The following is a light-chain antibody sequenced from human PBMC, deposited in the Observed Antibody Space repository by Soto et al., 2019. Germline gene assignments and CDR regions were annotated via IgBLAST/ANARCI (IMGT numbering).Light chain of an antibody. CDR2: GAS. J-gene: IGKJ5*01. Sequence: EIVMTQSPATLSVSPGERATLSCRASQSVSSNLAWYQQKPGQAPRLLIYGASTRPTGIPARFSGSGSGTEFTLTISSLQSEDFAVYYCQQYNNWPPAITCGQGTRLEIK. CDR1: QSVSSN. CDR3: QQYNNWPPAIT. V-gene: IGKV3-15*01.